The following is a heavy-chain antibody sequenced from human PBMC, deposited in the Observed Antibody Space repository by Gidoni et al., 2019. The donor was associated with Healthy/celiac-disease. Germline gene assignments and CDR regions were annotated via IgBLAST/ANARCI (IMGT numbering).Heavy chain of an antibody. CDR1: GFTFSSYA. CDR2: ISGSGGST. Sequence: EVQLLESGGGLVQPGGSLRLSCAASGFTFSSYAMSWVRQAPGKGLEWVSAISGSGGSTYYADYVKGRFTISRDNSKNTLYLQMNSLRAEDTAVYYCAKVEDPGGYSGYDFRYYFDYWGQGTLVTVSS. V-gene: IGHV3-23*01. J-gene: IGHJ4*02. D-gene: IGHD5-12*01. CDR3: AKVEDPGGYSGYDFRYYFDY.